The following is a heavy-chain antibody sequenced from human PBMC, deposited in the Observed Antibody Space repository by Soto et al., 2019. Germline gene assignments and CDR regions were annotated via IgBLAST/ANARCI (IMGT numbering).Heavy chain of an antibody. D-gene: IGHD3-10*01. CDR2: IYYSGST. Sequence: QVQLQESGPGLVKPSQTLSLTCTVSGGSISSGGYYWSWIRQHPGKGLEWIGYIYYSGSTYYNPSLKGRVTISVDTSKNQFSLKLSSVTAADTAVYYCESKIRGRGAIPVFVYWGQGTLVTVSS. J-gene: IGHJ4*02. CDR3: ESKIRGRGAIPVFVY. CDR1: GGSISSGGYY. V-gene: IGHV4-31*03.